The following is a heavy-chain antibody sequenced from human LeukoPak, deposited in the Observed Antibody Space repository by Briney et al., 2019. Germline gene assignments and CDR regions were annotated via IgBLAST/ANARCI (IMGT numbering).Heavy chain of an antibody. D-gene: IGHD1-26*01. CDR1: GGSISGYY. J-gene: IGHJ2*01. CDR3: ARVVGATPYWYFDL. Sequence: SETLSLTCTVSGGSISGYYWSWIRQPPGKGLEWIGYIYYSGSTDYNPSLKSRVTISVDTSKNQFSLKLSSMTAADTAVYYCARVVGATPYWYFDLWGRGTLVTVSS. CDR2: IYYSGST. V-gene: IGHV4-59*01.